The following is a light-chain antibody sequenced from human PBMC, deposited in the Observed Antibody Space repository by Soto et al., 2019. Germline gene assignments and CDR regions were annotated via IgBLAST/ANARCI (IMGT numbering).Light chain of an antibody. CDR2: WAS. CDR1: QSVLDSSNNKNY. J-gene: IGKJ1*01. CDR3: QKYYSDLWT. V-gene: IGKV4-1*01. Sequence: DIVMTQSPDSLAVSLGETVTINCKSSQSVLDSSNNKNYLAWYQQKPGQPPKLLIYWASTRESGVPDRFSGSGSGTDFTLTISSLQAEDVAVYYCQKYYSDLWTFGQGTKVEIK.